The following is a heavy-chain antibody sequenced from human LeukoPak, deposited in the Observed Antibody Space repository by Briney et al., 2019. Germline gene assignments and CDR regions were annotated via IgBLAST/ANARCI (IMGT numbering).Heavy chain of an antibody. CDR2: IYSGGYT. D-gene: IGHD6-13*01. CDR3: ARGKGSSWIFDY. Sequence: PGGSLRLSCAASGFTVTTNYMTWVRQAPGKGLEWVSIIYSGGYTDYADSVKGRFTISRDNSKNTLDLQMNSLRAEDTAVYYCARGKGSSWIFDYWGQGTLVTVSS. J-gene: IGHJ4*02. V-gene: IGHV3-66*01. CDR1: GFTVTTNY.